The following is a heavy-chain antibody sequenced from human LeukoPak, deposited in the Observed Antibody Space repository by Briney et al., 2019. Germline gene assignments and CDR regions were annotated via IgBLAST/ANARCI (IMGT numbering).Heavy chain of an antibody. CDR2: ISSSGSTI. CDR3: AKDTYSSSYPFDY. D-gene: IGHD6-13*01. Sequence: GGSLRLSCAASGFTFSDYYMSWIRQAPGKGLEWVSYISSSGSTIYYADSVKGRFTISRDNSKNTLYLQMNSLRAEDTAVYYCAKDTYSSSYPFDYWGQGTLVTVSS. CDR1: GFTFSDYY. V-gene: IGHV3-11*01. J-gene: IGHJ4*02.